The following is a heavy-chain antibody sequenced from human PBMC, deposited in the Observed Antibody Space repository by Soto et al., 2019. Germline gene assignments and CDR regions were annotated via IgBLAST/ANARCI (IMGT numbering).Heavy chain of an antibody. Sequence: EVQLVESGGGLVKPGGSLRLSCVASGFGFSSSSMNWVRQPPGRGLEWVSFISYNSNNRAYADSVKGRFSISRDNAKRSLYLQMNNLRAEDTAVYYWARDLRWESSRGDVDYWGQGILVTVFS. J-gene: IGHJ4*02. V-gene: IGHV3-21*01. CDR3: ARDLRWESSRGDVDY. D-gene: IGHD3-16*02. CDR2: ISYNSNNR. CDR1: GFGFSSSS.